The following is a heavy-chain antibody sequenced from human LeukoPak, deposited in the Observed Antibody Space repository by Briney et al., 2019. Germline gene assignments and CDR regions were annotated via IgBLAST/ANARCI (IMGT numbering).Heavy chain of an antibody. Sequence: SETLSLTCTVSGDSISNYYWSWIRQPAGKGLEWIGRIYTSGSTNYKPSLKSRVTMSVDTSKNQFFLKLTSVTAADTAVYYCARGPANGGNSFAFDIWGQGTMVTVSS. CDR2: IYTSGST. D-gene: IGHD4-23*01. CDR3: ARGPANGGNSFAFDI. CDR1: GDSISNYY. V-gene: IGHV4-4*07. J-gene: IGHJ3*02.